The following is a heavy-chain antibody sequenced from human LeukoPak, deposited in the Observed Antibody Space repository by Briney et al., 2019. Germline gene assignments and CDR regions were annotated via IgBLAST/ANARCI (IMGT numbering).Heavy chain of an antibody. CDR2: IYYSGST. CDR1: GGSISSSSYY. Sequence: TSETLSLTCTVSGGSISSSSYYWGWIRQPPGKGLEWIGSIYYSGSTHYNPSLKSRVTISVDTSKNQFSLKLSSVTAADTAVYYCARHLEVVVITLWSPYYFDYWGQGTLVTVSS. CDR3: ARHLEVVVITLWSPYYFDY. J-gene: IGHJ4*02. D-gene: IGHD3-22*01. V-gene: IGHV4-39*01.